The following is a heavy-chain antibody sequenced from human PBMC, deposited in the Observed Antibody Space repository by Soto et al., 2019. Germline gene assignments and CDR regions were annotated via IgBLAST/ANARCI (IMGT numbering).Heavy chain of an antibody. Sequence: QVHLVESGGGLVKPGGSLRLSCAASGFTFSDYYMTWIRQAPGKGLESISYITPSGRTIYYTDSVKGRFTISRDNAKNSIYLQMTTLRAEDTAVYYCARDRSYGGDAFDIWGQGTMVTVSS. J-gene: IGHJ3*02. CDR2: ITPSGRTI. CDR3: ARDRSYGGDAFDI. D-gene: IGHD5-18*01. CDR1: GFTFSDYY. V-gene: IGHV3-11*01.